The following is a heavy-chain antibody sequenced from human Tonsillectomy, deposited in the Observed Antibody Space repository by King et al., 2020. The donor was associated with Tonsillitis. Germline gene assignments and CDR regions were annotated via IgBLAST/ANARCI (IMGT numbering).Heavy chain of an antibody. Sequence: VQLVESGAEVKKPGASVNVSCKASGYTFTGYYIHWVRQAPGQRPEWMGWINPHTGGTNSALKFRGRITLSRDTSISSVYMELRRLRSDDTAIYYCASGEGITEYYFAHWGQGTHVTVSS. D-gene: IGHD2/OR15-2a*01. CDR1: GYTFTGYY. J-gene: IGHJ4*02. CDR2: INPHTGGT. CDR3: ASGEGITEYYFAH. V-gene: IGHV1-2*02.